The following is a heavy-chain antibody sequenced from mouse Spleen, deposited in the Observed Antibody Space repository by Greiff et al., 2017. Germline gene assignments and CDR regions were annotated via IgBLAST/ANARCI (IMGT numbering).Heavy chain of an antibody. CDR1: GFTFSDYG. J-gene: IGHJ2*01. CDR3: ARAYSNYLYYFDY. D-gene: IGHD2-5*01. V-gene: IGHV5-15*01. CDR2: ISNLAYSI. Sequence: EVKLVESGGGLVQPGGSLKLSCAASGFTFSDYGMAWVRQAPRKGPEWVAFISNLAYSIYYADTVTGRFTISRENAKNTLYLEMSSLRSEDTAMYYCARAYSNYLYYFDYWGQGTTLTVSS.